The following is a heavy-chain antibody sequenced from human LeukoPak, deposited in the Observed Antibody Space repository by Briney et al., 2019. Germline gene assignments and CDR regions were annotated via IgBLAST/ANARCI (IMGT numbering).Heavy chain of an antibody. CDR3: ARDSGYEYWYFDL. V-gene: IGHV4-31*03. D-gene: IGHD5-12*01. CDR2: IYYSGST. CDR1: GGSISSGGYY. J-gene: IGHJ2*01. Sequence: SQTLSLTCTVSGGSISSGGYYWSWIRQHPGKGLEWIGYIYYSGSTYYNPSLKSRVSISVDTSKNQFSLKLSSVTAADTAVYYCARDSGYEYWYFDLWGRGTLVTVSS.